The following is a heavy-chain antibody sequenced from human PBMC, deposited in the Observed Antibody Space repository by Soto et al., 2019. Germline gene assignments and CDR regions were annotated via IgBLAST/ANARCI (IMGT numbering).Heavy chain of an antibody. V-gene: IGHV4-31*03. J-gene: IGHJ4*02. Sequence: LSLSCNGRGGFKSSCGYSRNRLRQHPGKGLEWIGYIYYSGSTYYNPSLKSRVTISVDTSKNQFSLKLSSVTAADTAVYYCARHDRGGQVIIGWGQGTLVTVSS. CDR3: ARHDRGGQVIIG. D-gene: IGHD3-9*01. CDR2: IYYSGST. CDR1: GGFKSSCGYS.